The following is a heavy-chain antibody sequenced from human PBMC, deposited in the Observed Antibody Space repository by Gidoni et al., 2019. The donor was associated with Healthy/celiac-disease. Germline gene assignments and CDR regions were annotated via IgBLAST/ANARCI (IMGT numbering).Heavy chain of an antibody. CDR2: IYLDDDK. CDR3: ARREGSGWYAEYFQH. Sequence: QITLKESGPTLVKPTQTHTLTCTFSGFSLSTSGVGVGWSRQPPGKALEWLALIYLDDDKRYSPSLKSRLTITKDTSKNQVVLTMTNMDPVDTATYYCARREGSGWYAEYFQHWGQGTLVTVSS. CDR1: GFSLSTSGVG. V-gene: IGHV2-5*02. D-gene: IGHD6-19*01. J-gene: IGHJ1*01.